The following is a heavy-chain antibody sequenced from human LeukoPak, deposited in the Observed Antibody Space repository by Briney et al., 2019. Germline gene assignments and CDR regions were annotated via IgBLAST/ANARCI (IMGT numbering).Heavy chain of an antibody. CDR2: ISGSGGTT. J-gene: IGHJ4*02. Sequence: GGSLRLSCAASGFGFSNYAMSWVRQAPGKGLEWVSGISGSGGTTYYADSVKGRFTISRDNSKNTLYLQMNSLRAEDTAVYYCAIGPRLKRGLSTYWGQGTLVTVSS. V-gene: IGHV3-23*01. CDR3: AIGPRLKRGLSTY. CDR1: GFGFSNYA. D-gene: IGHD3/OR15-3a*01.